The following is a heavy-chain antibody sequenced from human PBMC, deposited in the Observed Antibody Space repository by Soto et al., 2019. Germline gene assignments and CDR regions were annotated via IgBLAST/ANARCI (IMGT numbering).Heavy chain of an antibody. D-gene: IGHD2-2*01. Sequence: SETLSLTCAVSGDSINSTDWWNWVRQSPGKGLEWIGEIYHGGNIYYNPSLKSRVTISMDKSKNQFSLNLFYVTAADTAVYYCARDQVPAALLGWFDPWGQGTLVTVS. V-gene: IGHV4-4*02. J-gene: IGHJ5*02. CDR3: ARDQVPAALLGWFDP. CDR2: IYHGGNI. CDR1: GDSINSTDW.